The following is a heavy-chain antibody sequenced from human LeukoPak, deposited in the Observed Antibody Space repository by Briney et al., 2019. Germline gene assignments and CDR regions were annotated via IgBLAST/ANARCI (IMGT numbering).Heavy chain of an antibody. CDR1: GGTFSSYA. CDR3: ARDKRSHPYCSGGSCYGEADWFDP. D-gene: IGHD2-15*01. CDR2: IIPIFCTA. J-gene: IGHJ5*02. V-gene: IGHV1-69*13. Sequence: ASVKVSCKASGGTFSSYAISWVRQAPGQGLEWMGGIIPIFCTANYAQKFQGRVTITGDESTSPAYVELSSLRSEDTAVYYCARDKRSHPYCSGGSCYGEADWFDPWGQGTLVTASS.